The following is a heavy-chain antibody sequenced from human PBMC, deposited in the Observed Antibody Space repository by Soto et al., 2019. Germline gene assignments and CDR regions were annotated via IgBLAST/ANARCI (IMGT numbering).Heavy chain of an antibody. CDR3: AKEGYTYWYFDL. V-gene: IGHV3-23*01. Sequence: VRLLESGGGLVQPGGSLRLSCAASEFTFSSYVMTWVRQAPGKALEWVSAISGSGGSTYYADSVKGRFTISRDNSKNTLYLQMNSLRAEDTAIYYCAKEGYTYWYFDLWGRGTLVTVSS. CDR2: ISGSGGST. CDR1: EFTFSSYV. D-gene: IGHD5-18*01. J-gene: IGHJ2*01.